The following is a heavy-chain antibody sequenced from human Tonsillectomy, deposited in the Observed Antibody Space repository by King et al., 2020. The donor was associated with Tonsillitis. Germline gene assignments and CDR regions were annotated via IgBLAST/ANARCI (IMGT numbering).Heavy chain of an antibody. Sequence: QLVQSGAEVKKPGSSVKVSCKASGGTFSSFAISWVRQAPGQGLEWMGGIIPIFGTANYAQKFQGRVTITADESTSTAYMELSSLRSEDTAVYYCATPLGKPAAMNEHYYYYYGMDVWGQGTTVTVSS. J-gene: IGHJ6*02. V-gene: IGHV1-69*01. CDR1: GGTFSSFA. CDR2: IIPIFGTA. CDR3: ATPLGKPAAMNEHYYYYYGMDV. D-gene: IGHD2-2*01.